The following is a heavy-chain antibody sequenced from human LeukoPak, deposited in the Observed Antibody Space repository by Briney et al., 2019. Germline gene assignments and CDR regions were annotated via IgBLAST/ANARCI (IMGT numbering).Heavy chain of an antibody. CDR1: GGSISSSSYY. CDR2: INHSGST. D-gene: IGHD5-24*01. Sequence: PSETLSLTCSVSGGSISSSSYYWSWIRQPPGKGLEWIGEINHSGSTNYNPSLKSRVTISVDTSKNQFSLKLSSVTAADTAVYYCATQMATIQDDAFDIWGQGTMVTVSS. J-gene: IGHJ3*02. CDR3: ATQMATIQDDAFDI. V-gene: IGHV4-39*07.